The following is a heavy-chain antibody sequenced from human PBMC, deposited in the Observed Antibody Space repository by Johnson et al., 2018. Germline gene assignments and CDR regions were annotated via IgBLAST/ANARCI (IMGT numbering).Heavy chain of an antibody. J-gene: IGHJ3*02. Sequence: QVQLQESGPGLVKPSETLSLICTVSGVSLSLYQWDWIRQPPGKGLEWIGVIYEIGRTRYNHSLNRRVTMSKDASKNQFSLRLDSGTAADTAVYYCAGESFSATPPGNDGFDIWGQGTRVMVST. D-gene: IGHD1-14*01. V-gene: IGHV4-59*01. CDR3: AGESFSATPPGNDGFDI. CDR1: GVSLSLYQ. CDR2: IYEIGRT.